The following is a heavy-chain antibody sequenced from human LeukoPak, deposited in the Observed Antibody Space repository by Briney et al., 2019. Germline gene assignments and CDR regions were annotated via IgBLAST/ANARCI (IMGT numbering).Heavy chain of an antibody. J-gene: IGHJ3*02. V-gene: IGHV1-18*01. CDR3: ARGGYYDILTGYLSYDAFDI. D-gene: IGHD3-9*01. Sequence: ASVKVSCKASGYTFTSYGISWVRQAPGQGLEWMGWISAYNGNTNYAQKLQGRVTMTTDTSTSTAYMELRSLRSDDTAVYYCARGGYYDILTGYLSYDAFDIWGQGTMVTVSS. CDR1: GYTFTSYG. CDR2: ISAYNGNT.